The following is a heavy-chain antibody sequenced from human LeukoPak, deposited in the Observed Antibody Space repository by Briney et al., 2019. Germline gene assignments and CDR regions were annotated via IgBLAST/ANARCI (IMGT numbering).Heavy chain of an antibody. J-gene: IGHJ6*02. CDR1: GFTFSSYT. V-gene: IGHV3-21*01. CDR3: ARGRIEYSSGRPSNYYGMDV. D-gene: IGHD6-19*01. CDR2: ISISSSYI. Sequence: GGSLRLSCAASGFTFSSYTMNWVRQAPGKGLEWVSCISISSSYIYYADSVKGRFTISRDNAKNSLYLQMNSLRAEDTAVYYCARGRIEYSSGRPSNYYGMDVWGQGTTVTVSS.